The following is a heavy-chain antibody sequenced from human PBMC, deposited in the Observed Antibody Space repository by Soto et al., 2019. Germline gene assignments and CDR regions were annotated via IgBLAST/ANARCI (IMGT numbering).Heavy chain of an antibody. CDR1: GFTFSNFG. V-gene: IGHV3-33*01. CDR2: IWHDGKNK. CDR3: ARDPGQDEAMDY. J-gene: IGHJ4*02. Sequence: QVQVVESGGGVVQPGTSLRLSCAASGFTFSNFGMHWVRQAPGKGLEWVAVIWHDGKNKYYADSAKGRFTISRDNSKNTVYLQRNSLRAEDTAVYYCARDPGQDEAMDYWGQGTLVTVSS.